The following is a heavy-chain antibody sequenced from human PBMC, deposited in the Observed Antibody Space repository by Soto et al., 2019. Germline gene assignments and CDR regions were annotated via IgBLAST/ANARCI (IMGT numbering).Heavy chain of an antibody. D-gene: IGHD3-22*01. J-gene: IGHJ4*02. Sequence: SETLSLTCTVSGGSISSYYWSWIRQPPGKGLEWIGYIYYSGSTNYNPSLKSRVTISVDTSKNQISLKLSSVTAADTAVYYCAREGGISDYYDSSGYYSPGLGFDYWGQGTLVTVSS. V-gene: IGHV4-59*01. CDR2: IYYSGST. CDR3: AREGGISDYYDSSGYYSPGLGFDY. CDR1: GGSISSYY.